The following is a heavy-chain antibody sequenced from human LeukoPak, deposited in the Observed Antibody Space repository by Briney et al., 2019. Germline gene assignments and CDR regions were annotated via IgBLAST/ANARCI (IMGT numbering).Heavy chain of an antibody. D-gene: IGHD2-2*01. CDR1: GFTFSTAW. J-gene: IGHJ4*02. Sequence: GGSLRLSCAAYGFTFSTAWMSWDRQAPGKGLEWVGRIKSKTDGATTDYAAPVKGRFIISRDDSESTLYLQMNSLRSEDTAVYYCSVEMPFDYWGQGTLVAVSS. V-gene: IGHV3-15*01. CDR3: SVEMPFDY. CDR2: IKSKTDGATT.